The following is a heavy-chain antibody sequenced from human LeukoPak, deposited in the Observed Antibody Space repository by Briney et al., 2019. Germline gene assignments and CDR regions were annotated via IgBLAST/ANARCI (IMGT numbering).Heavy chain of an antibody. CDR1: GFTFSSNA. CDR2: ITGSGGTT. J-gene: IGHJ4*02. D-gene: IGHD3-22*01. Sequence: GGSLRLSCAASGFTFSSNAMTWVRQAPGKGLECVSAITGSGGTTYYADSVKGRFTISRDNSKNTLYLQLNNLRVEDTAVYYCAKAYGSNGYYQLPIDFWGQGTLVTVSS. V-gene: IGHV3-23*01. CDR3: AKAYGSNGYYQLPIDF.